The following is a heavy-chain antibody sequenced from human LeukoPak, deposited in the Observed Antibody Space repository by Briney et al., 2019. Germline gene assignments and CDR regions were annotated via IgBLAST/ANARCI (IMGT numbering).Heavy chain of an antibody. CDR3: AKDISSGWYSGGGDY. D-gene: IGHD6-19*01. CDR1: GFTFSTYN. J-gene: IGHJ4*02. Sequence: GGSLRLSCAASGFTFSTYNMHWVRHAPGKGLEWVSGISWNSGSIGYADSVKGRFTISRDNAKNSLYLQMNSLRAEDTALYYCAKDISSGWYSGGGDYWGQGTLVTVSS. CDR2: ISWNSGSI. V-gene: IGHV3-9*01.